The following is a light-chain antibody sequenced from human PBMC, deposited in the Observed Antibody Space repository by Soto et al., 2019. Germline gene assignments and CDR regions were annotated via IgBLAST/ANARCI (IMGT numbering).Light chain of an antibody. CDR2: DAS. V-gene: IGKV3-11*01. Sequence: EIVLTQSPATLSLSPGERATLSCRASQSVSSYLAWYQQKPGQAPRLLIYDASNRATGIPARFSGSGSGTDLIPPISSLEPEDFAVYYCQQHSNWPPYTFGQGTKLEIK. CDR3: QQHSNWPPYT. CDR1: QSVSSY. J-gene: IGKJ2*01.